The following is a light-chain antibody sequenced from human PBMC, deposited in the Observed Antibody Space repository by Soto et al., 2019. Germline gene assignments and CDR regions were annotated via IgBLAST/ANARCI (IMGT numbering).Light chain of an antibody. Sequence: QSALTQPASVSGSPGQSITISCTGTSSDVGTYNLVSWYQQYPGKAPKLMIYEVRKRPSGITDRFSGSKSGNTASLTISGRQAEDEADYYFCSYAGSNSVIFGGGTKVTVL. V-gene: IGLV2-23*02. CDR1: SSDVGTYNL. CDR3: CSYAGSNSVI. CDR2: EVR. J-gene: IGLJ2*01.